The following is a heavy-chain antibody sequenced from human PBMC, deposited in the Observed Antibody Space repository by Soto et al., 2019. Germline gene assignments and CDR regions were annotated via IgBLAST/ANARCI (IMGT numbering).Heavy chain of an antibody. D-gene: IGHD6-13*01. V-gene: IGHV5-51*01. CDR3: ARHGIAAAARAWFDP. J-gene: IGHJ5*02. CDR2: IYPGDSDT. Sequence: GESLKISCKGSGYSFTSYWIGWVRQMPGKGLEWMGIIYPGDSDTRYSPSFQGQVTISADKSISTAYLQWSSLKASDTAMYYCARHGIAAAARAWFDPWGQGTLVTVFS. CDR1: GYSFTSYW.